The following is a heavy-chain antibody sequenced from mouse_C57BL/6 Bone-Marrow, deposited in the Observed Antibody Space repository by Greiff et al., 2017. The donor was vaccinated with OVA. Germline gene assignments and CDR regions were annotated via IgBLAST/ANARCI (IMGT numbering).Heavy chain of an antibody. Sequence: DVKLVESEGGLVQPGSSMKLSCTASGFTFSDYYMAWVRQVPEKGLEWVANINYDGSSTYYLDSLKSRFIISRDNAKNILYLQMSSLKSEDTATYYCARRGTTVGEDWYFDVWGTGTTVTVSS. CDR2: INYDGSST. D-gene: IGHD1-1*01. CDR1: GFTFSDYY. CDR3: ARRGTTVGEDWYFDV. V-gene: IGHV5-16*01. J-gene: IGHJ1*03.